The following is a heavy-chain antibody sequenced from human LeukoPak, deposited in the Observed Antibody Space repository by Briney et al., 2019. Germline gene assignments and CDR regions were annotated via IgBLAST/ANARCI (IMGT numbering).Heavy chain of an antibody. CDR2: IYPGDSDT. D-gene: IGHD3-16*01. V-gene: IGHV5-51*01. CDR3: ASYFPLGCRGGHDWSAP. J-gene: IGHJ5*02. Sequence: GESLKISCKGSGYSFTSYWIGWVRQMPGKGLEWMGIIYPGDSDTRYSPSFQGQVTISADKSISTAYLQWSSLKASDTAMYSCASYFPLGCRGGHDWSAPGAQGTLVTVPS. CDR1: GYSFTSYW.